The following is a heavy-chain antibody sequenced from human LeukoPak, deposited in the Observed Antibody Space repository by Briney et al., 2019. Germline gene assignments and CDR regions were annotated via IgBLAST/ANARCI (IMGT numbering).Heavy chain of an antibody. CDR1: GGSFSGYY. D-gene: IGHD4-23*01. CDR2: INHSGST. CDR3: ARGNYGGNSRDFDY. Sequence: SETLSLTCAVYGGSFSGYYWSWIRQPPGKGLEWIGEINHSGSTNYNPPLKSRVTISVDTSKNQFSLKLSSVTAADTAVYYCARGNYGGNSRDFDYWGQGTLVTVSS. J-gene: IGHJ4*02. V-gene: IGHV4-34*01.